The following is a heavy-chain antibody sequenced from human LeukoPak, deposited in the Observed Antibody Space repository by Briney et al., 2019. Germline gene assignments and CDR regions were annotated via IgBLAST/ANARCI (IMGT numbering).Heavy chain of an antibody. CDR2: IYYSGST. CDR3: ARTLAGYSSVDV. J-gene: IGHJ6*02. D-gene: IGHD6-13*01. V-gene: IGHV4-59*01. CDR1: GGSISSYY. Sequence: SETLSLTCAVYGGSISSYYWSWIRQPPGKGLEWIGYIYYSGSTNYNPSLKSRVTISVDTSKNQFSLKLSSVTAADTAVYYCARTLAGYSSVDVWGQGTTVTVSS.